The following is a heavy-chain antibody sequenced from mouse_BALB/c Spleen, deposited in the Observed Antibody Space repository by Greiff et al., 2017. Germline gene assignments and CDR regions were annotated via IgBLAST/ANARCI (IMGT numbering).Heavy chain of an antibody. D-gene: IGHD1-3*01. J-gene: IGHJ2*01. Sequence: VKLQESGAELVRPGVSVKISCKGSGYTFTDYAMHWVKQSHAKSLEWIGVISTYYGDASYNQKFKGKATMTVDKSSSTAYMELARLTSEDSAIYYCARGSGRIDYWGQGTTLTVSS. CDR3: ARGSGRIDY. CDR1: GYTFTDYA. CDR2: ISTYYGDA. V-gene: IGHV1S137*01.